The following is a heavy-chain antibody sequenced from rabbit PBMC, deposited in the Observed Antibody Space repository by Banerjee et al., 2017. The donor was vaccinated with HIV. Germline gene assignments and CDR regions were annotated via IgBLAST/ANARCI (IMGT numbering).Heavy chain of an antibody. D-gene: IGHD6-1*01. CDR2: IYNGDGRI. CDR3: ARDTVASGGYAFGL. V-gene: IGHV1S45*01. Sequence: QEQLEESGGDLVKPEGSLTLTCTASGFTISRYHICWVRQAPGKGPEWIGSIYNGDGRIHYANWAKGRFTVSTTSSTTVTLQMTSLTAADTATYFCARDTVASGGYAFGLWGQGTLVTVS. CDR1: GFTISRYH. J-gene: IGHJ4*01.